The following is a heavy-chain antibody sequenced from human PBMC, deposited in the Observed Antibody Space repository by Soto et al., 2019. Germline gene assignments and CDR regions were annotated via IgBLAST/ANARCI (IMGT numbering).Heavy chain of an antibody. V-gene: IGHV1-69*13. J-gene: IGHJ4*02. Sequence: SVKASCKASGCTFSTFGISWVRQAPGQGLEWMGGIIPFFGTARYSQKFEDRITITADESTNTVYMDLRSLTSGDTAIYYCAKSAPMDAGDKYYYEFWGQGALVTASS. CDR2: IIPFFGTA. CDR1: GCTFSTFG. CDR3: AKSAPMDAGDKYYYEF. D-gene: IGHD4-17*01.